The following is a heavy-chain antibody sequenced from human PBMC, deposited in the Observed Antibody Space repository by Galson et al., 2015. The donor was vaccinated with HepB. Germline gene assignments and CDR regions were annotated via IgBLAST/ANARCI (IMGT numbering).Heavy chain of an antibody. Sequence: SLRLSCAASGFIFSVYYMSWIRQAPGKGLEWISYISNSGNTIYYADSVKGRFTISRDNARNSLYLQMKSLRADDTAVYYCAREGWLRAGYFDDCGQGTRVTVSS. D-gene: IGHD5-12*01. V-gene: IGHV3-11*01. CDR3: AREGWLRAGYFDD. J-gene: IGHJ4*02. CDR1: GFIFSVYY. CDR2: ISNSGNTI.